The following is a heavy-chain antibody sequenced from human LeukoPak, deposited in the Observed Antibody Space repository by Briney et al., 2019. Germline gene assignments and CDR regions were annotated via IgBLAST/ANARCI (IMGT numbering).Heavy chain of an antibody. CDR3: ASYYYDSSGYYSLGYFDY. V-gene: IGHV4-59*08. CDR1: GGSISSYY. D-gene: IGHD3-22*01. Sequence: SETLSLTCTVSGGSISSYYWSWIRQPPGKGLEWIGYIYYSGSTNYNPSLKSRVTISVDMSKNQFSLKLSSVTAADTAVYYCASYYYDSSGYYSLGYFDYWGQGTLVTVSS. J-gene: IGHJ4*02. CDR2: IYYSGST.